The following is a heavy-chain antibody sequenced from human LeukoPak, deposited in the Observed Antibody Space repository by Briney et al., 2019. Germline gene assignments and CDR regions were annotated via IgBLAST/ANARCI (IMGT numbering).Heavy chain of an antibody. CDR2: IYYSGST. D-gene: IGHD1-20*01. Sequence: PSETLSLTCTVSGGSISSHYWSWIRQPPGKGLEWIGYIYYSGSTNYNPSLKSRVTISVDTSKNQFSLKLSSVTAADTAVYYCARVLTGTTDYYYYYYMDVWGQGTMVTVSS. CDR3: ARVLTGTTDYYYYYYMDV. V-gene: IGHV4-59*11. J-gene: IGHJ6*03. CDR1: GGSISSHY.